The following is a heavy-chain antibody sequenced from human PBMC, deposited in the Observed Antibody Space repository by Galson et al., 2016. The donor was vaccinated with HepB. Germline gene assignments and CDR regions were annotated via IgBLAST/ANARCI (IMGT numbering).Heavy chain of an antibody. J-gene: IGHJ4*02. Sequence: SLRLSCAASRFTFSTYPMSWVRQAPGKGLEWVAGISRDGNNKYYRDSVKGRFTISRDNSKNTLYLQMNSLRAEDTALYYCARTYYDYIWGSYRESHFDYWGQGTLVTVSS. CDR3: ARTYYDYIWGSYRESHFDY. D-gene: IGHD3-16*02. CDR1: RFTFSTYP. V-gene: IGHV3-30*03. CDR2: ISRDGNNK.